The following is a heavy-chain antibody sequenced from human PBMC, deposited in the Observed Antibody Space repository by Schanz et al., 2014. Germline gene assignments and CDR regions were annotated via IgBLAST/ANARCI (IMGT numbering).Heavy chain of an antibody. J-gene: IGHJ4*02. D-gene: IGHD5-12*01. CDR3: ARKVVATIGGYYDN. CDR2: ISGTGGDDT. V-gene: IGHV3-23*01. Sequence: EVQLLESGGGLVQPGGSLRLSCAASGFSFGTYAMSWVRQAPGKGLLWVSSISGTGGDDTYYADSVKGRFTISRDNSKNTLFLQMNSLRAEDTAVYYCARKVVATIGGYYDNWGQGTLVIVSS. CDR1: GFSFGTYA.